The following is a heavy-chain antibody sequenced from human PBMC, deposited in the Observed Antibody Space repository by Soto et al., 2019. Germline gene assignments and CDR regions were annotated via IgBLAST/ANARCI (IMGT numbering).Heavy chain of an antibody. CDR1: GGSFSGYY. CDR2: INHSGST. Sequence: SEILSLTCAVYGGSFSGYYWSWIRQPPGKGLEWIGEINHSGSTNYNPSLKSRVTISVDTSKNQFSLKLSSVTAADTAVYYCARARADILAHYYYGMDVWGQGITVTVSS. V-gene: IGHV4-34*01. CDR3: ARARADILAHYYYGMDV. J-gene: IGHJ6*02.